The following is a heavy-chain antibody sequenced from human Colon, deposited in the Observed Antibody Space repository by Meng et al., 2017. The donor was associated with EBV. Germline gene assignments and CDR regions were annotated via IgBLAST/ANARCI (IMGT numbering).Heavy chain of an antibody. D-gene: IGHD4-17*01. V-gene: IGHV4-34*01. Sequence: HVQCPPCGAVLLKLCVTLSLPCAVSGGSVSGYYWRLIRQPPGKWLERIGEINHSGSTKFHPSLASRVSISVDTSENQVSLKLTSVTAADTAVYYCARRTTVNLRSFDSWGQGTLVTVSS. CDR1: GGSVSGYY. CDR2: INHSGST. J-gene: IGHJ4*02. CDR3: ARRTTVNLRSFDS.